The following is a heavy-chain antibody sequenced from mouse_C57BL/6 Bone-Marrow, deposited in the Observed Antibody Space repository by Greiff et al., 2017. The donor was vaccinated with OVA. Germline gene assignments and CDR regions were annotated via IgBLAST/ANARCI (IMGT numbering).Heavy chain of an antibody. V-gene: IGHV1-52*01. CDR2: IDPSDSET. J-gene: IGHJ2*01. CDR1: GYTFTSYW. Sequence: VQLQQPGVELVRPGSSVKLSCKASGYTFTSYWMHWVKQRPIQGLEWIGNIDPSDSETHYNQKFKDKATLTVDKSSSTAYMQLSSLTSEDSAVYYCARDYSNYPYFDYWGQGTTLTVSS. D-gene: IGHD2-5*01. CDR3: ARDYSNYPYFDY.